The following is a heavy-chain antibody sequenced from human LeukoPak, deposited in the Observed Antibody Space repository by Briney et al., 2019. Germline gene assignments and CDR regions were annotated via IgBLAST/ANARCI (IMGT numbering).Heavy chain of an antibody. Sequence: ASVKVSCKVSGYTLTELSMHWVRQAPGKGLEGMGGFDPEDGETIYAQKFQGRVTMTEDTSTDTAYMEPSRLRSGDTAVYYCATKGHYYDSSGYYPIYDYWGQGTLGTVSP. CDR1: GYTLTELS. CDR2: FDPEDGET. D-gene: IGHD3-22*01. V-gene: IGHV1-24*01. CDR3: ATKGHYYDSSGYYPIYDY. J-gene: IGHJ4*01.